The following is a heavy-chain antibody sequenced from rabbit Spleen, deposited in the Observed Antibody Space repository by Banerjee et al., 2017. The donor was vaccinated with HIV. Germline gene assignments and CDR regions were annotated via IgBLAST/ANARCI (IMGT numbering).Heavy chain of an antibody. CDR3: ARNFSL. CDR1: GFSLSTYA. CDR2: IATGSGST. V-gene: IGHV1S40*01. Sequence: QSLEESGGDLGKPGASLTLTCTASGFSLSTYAMLWVRQAPGKGLEWIACIATGSGSTYYASWAKGRFTISKTSPTTVTLQMTSLTAADTATYFCARNFSLWGPGTLVTVS. J-gene: IGHJ4*01.